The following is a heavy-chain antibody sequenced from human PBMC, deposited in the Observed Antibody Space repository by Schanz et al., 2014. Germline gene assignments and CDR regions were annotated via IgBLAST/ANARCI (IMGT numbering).Heavy chain of an antibody. CDR2: ISYDGSNK. CDR3: AKDSSALYGRDDALDI. D-gene: IGHD6-19*01. J-gene: IGHJ3*02. Sequence: QVQLVESGGGVVQPGRSLRLSCAASGFTFNSYGLHWVRQAPGKGLEWVAVISYDGSNKYYADSVKGRFTISRDNSKNTLYLQMSSLRVEDTAVYYCAKDSSALYGRDDALDIWGQGTMVTVSS. V-gene: IGHV3-30*18. CDR1: GFTFNSYG.